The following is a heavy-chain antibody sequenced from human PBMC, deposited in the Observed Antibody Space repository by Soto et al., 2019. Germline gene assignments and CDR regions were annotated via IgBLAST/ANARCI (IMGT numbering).Heavy chain of an antibody. CDR3: ATPIVAFY. CDR2: INAGNGNT. J-gene: IGHJ4*02. V-gene: IGHV1-3*01. Sequence: GGSVKGSCQGFGCTFPCHSILWVRQAPGQRLEWMGWINAGNGNTKYSQKFQGRVIITRDTSAGTAYMELRSLRSEDTAVYYCATPIVAFYWGQGTLVTVSS. CDR1: GCTFPCHS. D-gene: IGHD5-12*01.